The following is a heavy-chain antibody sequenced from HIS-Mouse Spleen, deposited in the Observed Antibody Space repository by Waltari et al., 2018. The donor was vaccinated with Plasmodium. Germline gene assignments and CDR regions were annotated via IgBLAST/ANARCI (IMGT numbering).Heavy chain of an antibody. CDR1: GFTFSSYG. V-gene: IGHV3-30*18. CDR3: AKDRRSSSGYVDY. Sequence: AASGFTFSSYGMHWVRQAPGKGLEWVAVISYDGSNKYYADSVKGRFTISRDNSKNTLYLQMNSLRAEETAVYYCAKDRRSSSGYVDYWGQGTLVTVSS. D-gene: IGHD6-13*01. CDR2: ISYDGSNK. J-gene: IGHJ4*02.